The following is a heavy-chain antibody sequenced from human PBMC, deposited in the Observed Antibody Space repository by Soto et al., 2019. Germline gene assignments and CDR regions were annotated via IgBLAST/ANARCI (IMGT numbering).Heavy chain of an antibody. V-gene: IGHV3-23*01. Sequence: EVQLLESGGGLVQPGGSLRLSCAASGFTFSSYAMSWVRQAPGKGLEWVSAISGSGGSTYYADSVKGRFTISRDNSKNTLYLQMNRLRAEDTAVYYCAKDVRYYDYWGGELDAFDIWGQGTMDTVSS. J-gene: IGHJ3*02. D-gene: IGHD3-3*01. CDR3: AKDVRYYDYWGGELDAFDI. CDR2: ISGSGGST. CDR1: GFTFSSYA.